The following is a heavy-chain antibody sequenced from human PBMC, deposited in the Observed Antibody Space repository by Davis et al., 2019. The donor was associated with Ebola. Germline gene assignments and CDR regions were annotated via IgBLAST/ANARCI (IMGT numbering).Heavy chain of an antibody. CDR1: GGSISSGGYY. Sequence: SETLSLTCSVAGGSISSGGYYWNWIRQPPGKGLEWIGEINHSGSTNYNPSLKSRVTISVDTSKNQFSLKLSSVTAADTAVYYCARGKTYYYYYGMDVWGQGTTVTVSS. CDR3: ARGKTYYYYYGMDV. J-gene: IGHJ6*02. V-gene: IGHV4-39*07. CDR2: INHSGST.